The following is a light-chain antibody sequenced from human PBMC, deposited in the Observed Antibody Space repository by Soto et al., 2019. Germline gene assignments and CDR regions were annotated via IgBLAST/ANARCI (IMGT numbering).Light chain of an antibody. CDR1: QSVSSSY. J-gene: IGKJ5*01. CDR3: QQYGSSPPIT. CDR2: GAS. Sequence: EIVLTQSPGTLSLSPGERATLSCRASQSVSSSYLAWYQQKPGQAPRLPIYGASSRATGIPDRFSGSGSGTDCTLTISRLEPEDFAVYYCQQYGSSPPITFGQGKRLEIK. V-gene: IGKV3-20*01.